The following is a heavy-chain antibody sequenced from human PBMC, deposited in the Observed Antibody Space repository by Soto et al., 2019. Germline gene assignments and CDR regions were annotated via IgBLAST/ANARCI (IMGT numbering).Heavy chain of an antibody. V-gene: IGHV4-31*03. J-gene: IGHJ4*02. CDR2: IYYSGST. Sequence: ILSLTCTVSGVSIISGGYYWSWIRQNPGKGLEWIGYIYYSGSTYYNPSLKSRVTLSVDTSKNQFSLKLSSVTAADTAVYYCARAIDPFDYWGQGTLVTVSS. CDR3: ARAIDPFDY. CDR1: GVSIISGGYY.